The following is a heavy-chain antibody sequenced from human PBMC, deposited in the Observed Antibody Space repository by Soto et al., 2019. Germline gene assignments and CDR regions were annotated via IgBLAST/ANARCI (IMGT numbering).Heavy chain of an antibody. D-gene: IGHD1-7*01. Sequence: EVQLLESGGGLVQPGGSLRLSCAASGFTFSSYAMSWVRQAPGKGLEWVSAISGSGGSRYYADSVKGRFTISRDNSKNTLYLQMNSLRAEDTAVYYCAKDPTEYTWNYASWFDPWGQGTLVTVSS. CDR1: GFTFSSYA. CDR3: AKDPTEYTWNYASWFDP. CDR2: ISGSGGSR. V-gene: IGHV3-23*01. J-gene: IGHJ5*02.